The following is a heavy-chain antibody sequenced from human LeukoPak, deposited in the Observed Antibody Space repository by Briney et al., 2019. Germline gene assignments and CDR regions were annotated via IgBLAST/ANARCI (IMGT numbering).Heavy chain of an antibody. V-gene: IGHV4-38-2*02. CDR2: IYYSGST. Sequence: PSETLSLTCTVSGYSISSGYYWGWIRQPPGKGLEWIGSIYYSGSTCYNPSLKSRVTISVDTSKNQFSLKLSSVTAADTAVYYCARLVGGDYDPDFDYWGQGTLVTVSS. CDR1: GYSISSGYY. CDR3: ARLVGGDYDPDFDY. D-gene: IGHD4-17*01. J-gene: IGHJ4*02.